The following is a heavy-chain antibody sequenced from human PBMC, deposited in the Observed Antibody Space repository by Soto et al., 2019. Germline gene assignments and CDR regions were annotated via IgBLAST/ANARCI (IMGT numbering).Heavy chain of an antibody. J-gene: IGHJ5*02. V-gene: IGHV4-30-2*01. Sequence: QLQLQESGSGLVRPSQTLSLTCAVSGGSISSGGYSWNWIRQPPGKGLEWIGYIYHSGSTLYNPSLRSRVTISVDKSQNQFPLQLSSVTAAGPAVYYCARDQLEGNWFDPWGQGTLVTVSP. CDR2: IYHSGST. CDR3: ARDQLEGNWFDP. D-gene: IGHD1-1*01. CDR1: GGSISSGGYS.